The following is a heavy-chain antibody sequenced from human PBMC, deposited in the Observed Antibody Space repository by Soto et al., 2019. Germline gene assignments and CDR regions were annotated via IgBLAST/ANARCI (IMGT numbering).Heavy chain of an antibody. CDR3: ARPRYYYDSSGYRADAFDI. D-gene: IGHD3-22*01. V-gene: IGHV4-39*01. CDR2: IYYSGST. Sequence: SETLSLTCTVSGGSISSSSYYWGWIRQPPGKGLEWIGSIYYSGSTYYNPSLKSRVTISVDTSKNHFSLKLSSVTAADTAVYYCARPRYYYDSSGYRADAFDIWGQGTMVTVSS. J-gene: IGHJ3*02. CDR1: GGSISSSSYY.